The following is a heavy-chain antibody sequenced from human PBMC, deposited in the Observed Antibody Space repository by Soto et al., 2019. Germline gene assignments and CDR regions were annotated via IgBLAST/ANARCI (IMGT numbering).Heavy chain of an antibody. CDR1: GYTFTSYA. J-gene: IGHJ6*02. Sequence: ASVKVSCKASGYTFTSYAMHWVRQAPGQRLEWMGWINAGNGNTKYSQKFQGRVTITRDTSASTAYMELSSLRSEDTAVYYCARGLGYDFWSGPRSPYGMDVWGQGTTVTVSS. D-gene: IGHD3-3*01. CDR3: ARGLGYDFWSGPRSPYGMDV. CDR2: INAGNGNT. V-gene: IGHV1-3*01.